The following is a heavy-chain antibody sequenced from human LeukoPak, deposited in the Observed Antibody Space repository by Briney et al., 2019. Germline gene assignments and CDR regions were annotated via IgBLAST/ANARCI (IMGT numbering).Heavy chain of an antibody. CDR3: ARHGNTGPVSGLPLDH. Sequence: PSETLSLTCTVSGDSINGYFWRWIRQPPGQGLEWVGYIYYRGGTSYNPSLGGRITVSLDTSRNQFFLRLTSVTPADTAMYYCARHGNTGPVSGLPLDHWGHGTLVSVSS. D-gene: IGHD6-19*01. CDR2: IYYRGGT. CDR1: GDSINGYF. J-gene: IGHJ4*01. V-gene: IGHV4-59*08.